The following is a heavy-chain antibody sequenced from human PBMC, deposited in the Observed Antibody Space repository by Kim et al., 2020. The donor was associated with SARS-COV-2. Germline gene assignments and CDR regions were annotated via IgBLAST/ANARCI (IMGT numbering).Heavy chain of an antibody. Sequence: TKYAQRVQGRVTMTTDTATTTAYMELRGLRSHDSAIYYCARGAYGDVSFDYWGQGTLITVSS. V-gene: IGHV1-18*01. D-gene: IGHD4-17*01. CDR3: ARGAYGDVSFDY. J-gene: IGHJ4*02. CDR2: T.